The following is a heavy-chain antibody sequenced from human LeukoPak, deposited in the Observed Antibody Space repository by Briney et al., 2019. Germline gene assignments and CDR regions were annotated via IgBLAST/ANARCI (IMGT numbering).Heavy chain of an antibody. J-gene: IGHJ5*02. Sequence: GGSLRLSCAASGFTFSNYDMNWVRQALGKGLEWVANIKEDGSEIYYVDVVKGRFTISRDNANNSLYLQMNSLRAEGTAIYYCARDLNNGSYHWFDPWGQGTLVTVSS. CDR1: GFTFSNYD. CDR2: IKEDGSEI. V-gene: IGHV3-7*01. D-gene: IGHD1-26*01. CDR3: ARDLNNGSYHWFDP.